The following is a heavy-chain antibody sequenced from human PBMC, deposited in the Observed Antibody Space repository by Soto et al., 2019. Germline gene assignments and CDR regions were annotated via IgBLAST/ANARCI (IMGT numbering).Heavy chain of an antibody. CDR1: GFTFSSYW. CDR2: INSDGSST. Sequence: PGGSLRLSCAASGFTFSSYWMHWVRQAPGKGLVWVSRINSDGSSTSYADSVKGRFTISRDNAKNTLYLQMNSLRAEDTAVYYCARSATPSSGSYYPPSYYYYYGMDVWGQGTTVTVSS. CDR3: ARSATPSSGSYYPPSYYYYYGMDV. V-gene: IGHV3-74*01. J-gene: IGHJ6*02. D-gene: IGHD3-10*01.